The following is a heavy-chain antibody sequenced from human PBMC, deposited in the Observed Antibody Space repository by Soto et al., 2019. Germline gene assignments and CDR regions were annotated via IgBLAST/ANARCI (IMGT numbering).Heavy chain of an antibody. CDR2: ISSSGSTI. D-gene: IGHD3-3*01. Sequence: GGSLRLSCAASGFTFSDYYMSWIRRAPGKGLEWVSYISSSGSTIYYADSVKGRFTISRDNAKNSLYLQMNSLRAEDTAVYYCASFGVAHIPSTWGQGTLVTVSS. V-gene: IGHV3-11*01. CDR3: ASFGVAHIPST. J-gene: IGHJ5*02. CDR1: GFTFSDYY.